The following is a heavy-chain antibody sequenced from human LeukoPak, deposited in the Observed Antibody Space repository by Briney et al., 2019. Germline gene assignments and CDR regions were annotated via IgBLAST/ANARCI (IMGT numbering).Heavy chain of an antibody. Sequence: GGSLRLSCAASGFTFSSYGMHWVRQAPGKGLEWVAVISYDGSNKYYADSVKGRFTISRDNSKNTLYLQMNSLRAEDTAVYYCAKLDEDIVVVRAATLDYWGQGTLVTVSS. J-gene: IGHJ4*02. CDR2: ISYDGSNK. CDR3: AKLDEDIVVVRAATLDY. CDR1: GFTFSSYG. D-gene: IGHD2-2*01. V-gene: IGHV3-30*18.